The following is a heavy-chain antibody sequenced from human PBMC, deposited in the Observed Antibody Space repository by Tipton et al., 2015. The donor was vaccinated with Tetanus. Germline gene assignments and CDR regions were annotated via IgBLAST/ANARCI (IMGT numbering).Heavy chain of an antibody. Sequence: GLVKPSETLSLTCTVSRGPISSYYWNWIRQPPGKGLGWIGYISYSGSTNSNYSLKSRITISQDTSKNQFSLKLTSVTAADTAVYYCARANYDFPKKGPFDSWGQGTLVIVSS. D-gene: IGHD3-3*01. CDR3: ARANYDFPKKGPFDS. J-gene: IGHJ4*02. V-gene: IGHV4-59*01. CDR1: RGPISSYY. CDR2: ISYSGST.